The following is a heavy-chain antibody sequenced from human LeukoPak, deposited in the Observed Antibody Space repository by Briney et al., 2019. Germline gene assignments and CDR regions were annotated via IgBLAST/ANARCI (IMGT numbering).Heavy chain of an antibody. Sequence: ASVKVSCKASGYTFTSYYMHWVRQAPGQGLEWRGIINPSGGSTSYAQKFQGRVTMTRDTSTSTVYMELSSLRSEDTAVYYCARVIYDSTRKYYYGMDVWGQGTTVTVSS. CDR2: INPSGGST. CDR3: ARVIYDSTRKYYYGMDV. V-gene: IGHV1-46*01. J-gene: IGHJ6*02. CDR1: GYTFTSYY. D-gene: IGHD3-22*01.